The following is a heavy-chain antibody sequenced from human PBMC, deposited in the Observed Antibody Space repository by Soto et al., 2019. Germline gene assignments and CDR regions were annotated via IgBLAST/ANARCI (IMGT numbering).Heavy chain of an antibody. Sequence: ESGGGVVQPGRSLRLSCAASGFTFSSYAMHWVRQAPGKGLEWVAVISYDGSNKYYADSVKGRFTISRVNSKNTLYLQMNSLRAEDTAVYYCARDEIRFSWAYGMDVWGQGTTVTVSS. V-gene: IGHV3-30-3*01. CDR2: ISYDGSNK. D-gene: IGHD3-3*01. CDR3: ARDEIRFSWAYGMDV. J-gene: IGHJ6*02. CDR1: GFTFSSYA.